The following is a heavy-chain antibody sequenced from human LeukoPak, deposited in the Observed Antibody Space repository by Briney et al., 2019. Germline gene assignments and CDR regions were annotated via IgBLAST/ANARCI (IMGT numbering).Heavy chain of an antibody. Sequence: GGSLRLSCAASGFTFSSYAMSWVRQAPGKGLEWVSAISGSGGSTYYADSVKGRFTISRDNSKNTLYLEMNSLRAEDTAVYYCAKDRGVRGFYDAFDIWGQGTMVTVSS. CDR1: GFTFSSYA. CDR2: ISGSGGST. CDR3: AKDRGVRGFYDAFDI. D-gene: IGHD3-10*01. J-gene: IGHJ3*02. V-gene: IGHV3-23*01.